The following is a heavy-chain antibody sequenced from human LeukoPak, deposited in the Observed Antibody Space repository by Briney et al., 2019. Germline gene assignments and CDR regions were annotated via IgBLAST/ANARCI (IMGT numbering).Heavy chain of an antibody. J-gene: IGHJ3*02. CDR1: GGSISSYY. Sequence: SETLSLTCIVSGGSISSYYWSWIRQPPGKGLEWIGYIYYSGSTNYDPSLKSRVTTSIDTSKNRFSLRLTSVTAADTAVYYCARDPYGSNAFDIWGQGTVVTVSS. V-gene: IGHV4-59*01. CDR2: IYYSGST. D-gene: IGHD4-17*01. CDR3: ARDPYGSNAFDI.